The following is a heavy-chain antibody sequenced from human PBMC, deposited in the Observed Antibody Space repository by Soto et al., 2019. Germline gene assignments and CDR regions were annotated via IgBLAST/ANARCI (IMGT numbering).Heavy chain of an antibody. CDR3: ARTAWHFFDY. Sequence: QVQLQGSGPGLVKPSQTLSLTCTVSGGSINIGGYYWSWIRQHPGKGLEWIGYIYYSGSTFYNPSLKSRVTISFDTSKNQFSLKLNSVTAADTAVYYCARTAWHFFDYWGHGTLVTVSS. CDR2: IYYSGST. J-gene: IGHJ4*01. CDR1: GGSINIGGYY. D-gene: IGHD3-3*02. V-gene: IGHV4-31*03.